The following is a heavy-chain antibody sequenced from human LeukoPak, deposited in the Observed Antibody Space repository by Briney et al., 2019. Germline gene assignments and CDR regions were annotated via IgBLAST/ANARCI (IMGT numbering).Heavy chain of an antibody. Sequence: GGSLRLSCAASGFTVSSYYMSWVRQAPGKGLEWVSVIYSGGSTYYADSVKGRFTISRHNSKNTLYLQMNSLRAEDTAVYYCAREVGPGDDAFDIWGQGTTVTVSS. CDR2: IYSGGST. CDR3: AREVGPGDDAFDI. V-gene: IGHV3-53*04. J-gene: IGHJ3*02. CDR1: GFTVSSYY. D-gene: IGHD1-1*01.